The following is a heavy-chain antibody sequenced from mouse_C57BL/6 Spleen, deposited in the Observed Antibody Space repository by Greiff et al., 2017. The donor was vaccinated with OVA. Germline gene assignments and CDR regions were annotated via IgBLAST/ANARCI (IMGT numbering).Heavy chain of an antibody. D-gene: IGHD3-3*01. CDR1: GYTFTDHT. CDR3: GGDPWFAY. Sequence: QVQLQQSDAELVKPGASVKISCKVSGYTFTDHTIHWMKQRPEQGLEWIGYICPSDGSTKYNEKLKGKATLTADNSYSTACLQLNSLTSEASAVYFCGGDPWFAYWGQGTLVTVSA. V-gene: IGHV1-78*01. CDR2: ICPSDGST. J-gene: IGHJ3*01.